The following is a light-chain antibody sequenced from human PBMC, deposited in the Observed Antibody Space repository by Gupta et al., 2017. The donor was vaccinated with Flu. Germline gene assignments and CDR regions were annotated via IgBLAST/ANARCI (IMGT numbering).Light chain of an antibody. Sequence: QSALTQPASVSGPPGQLITISCTGTSSDVGSYNLVSWYQQHPGKAPKLMIYEGSKRPSGVSNRFSGSKSGNTASLTISGLQAEDEADYYCCSYAGSSTWVFGGGTKLTVL. CDR2: EGS. V-gene: IGLV2-23*01. J-gene: IGLJ3*02. CDR1: SSDVGSYNL. CDR3: CSYAGSSTWV.